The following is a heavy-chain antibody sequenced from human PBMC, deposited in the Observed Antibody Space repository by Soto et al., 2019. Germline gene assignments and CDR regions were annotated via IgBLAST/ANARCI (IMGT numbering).Heavy chain of an antibody. CDR2: IFWDDVK. CDR3: THRQSSGATWCDP. D-gene: IGHD6-25*01. CDR1: GFSLSTSGVG. J-gene: IGHJ5*02. V-gene: IGHV2-5*02. Sequence: QLTLKESGPTLVKPTQTLTLTCTFSGFSLSTSGVGVGWIRQPPGKALEWLALIFWDDVKPYSPSLKSTLTLTQDTSKNQVGLTMTNMDPVDTGTYYCTHRQSSGATWCDPWGEGTLVIVSS.